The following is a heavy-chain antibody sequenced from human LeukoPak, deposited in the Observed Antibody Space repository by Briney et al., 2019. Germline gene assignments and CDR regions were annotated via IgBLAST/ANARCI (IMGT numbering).Heavy chain of an antibody. CDR1: GFTVSSNY. D-gene: IGHD6-19*01. CDR2: IYSGSST. Sequence: PGGSLRLSCAASGFTVSSNYMSWVRQAPGKGLEWVSVIYSGSSTYYADSVKGRFTISRDNAKSSLYLQMNSVRAEDTAVYYCARSRGAGPGAHFDYWGQGTLVTVSS. CDR3: ARSRGAGPGAHFDY. V-gene: IGHV3-53*01. J-gene: IGHJ4*02.